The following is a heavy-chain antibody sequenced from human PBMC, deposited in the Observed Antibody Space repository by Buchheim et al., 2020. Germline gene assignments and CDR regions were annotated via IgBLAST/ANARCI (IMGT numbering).Heavy chain of an antibody. J-gene: IGHJ6*02. Sequence: QVQLQESGPGLVKPSGTLSLTCAVSGGSISNNNWWSWVRQPPGKGLEWIGEIYHSGSTNYNPSLKSRFTISVDKSKNQFSLKLSSRTAADKAVYYCAKGEGSGSWGYYCGMDVWGQGTT. CDR3: AKGEGSGSWGYYCGMDV. V-gene: IGHV4-4*02. CDR2: IYHSGST. D-gene: IGHD3-10*01. CDR1: GGSISNNNW.